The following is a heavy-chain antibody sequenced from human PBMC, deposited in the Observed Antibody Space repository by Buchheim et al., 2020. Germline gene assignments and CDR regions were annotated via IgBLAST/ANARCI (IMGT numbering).Heavy chain of an antibody. CDR2: ISYDGSNK. D-gene: IGHD3-9*01. CDR1: GFTFSSYG. V-gene: IGHV3-30*03. Sequence: QVQLVESGGGVVQPGRSLRLSCAASGFTFSSYGMHWVRQAPGKGLEWVAVISYDGSNKYYADSVKGRFTISRDNSKNKLYLQMNSLRAEDTAVYYCAGGLTVDYWGQGTL. J-gene: IGHJ4*02. CDR3: AGGLTVDY.